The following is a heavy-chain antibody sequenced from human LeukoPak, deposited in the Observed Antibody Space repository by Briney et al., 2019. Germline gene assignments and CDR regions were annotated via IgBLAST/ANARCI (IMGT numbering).Heavy chain of an antibody. CDR2: IYHSGST. CDR3: ARGSYDSSGYYLFDY. D-gene: IGHD3-22*01. Sequence: SETLSLTCTVSGGSISSGGYYWSWIRQPPGKGLEWIGYIYHSGSTYYNPSLKSRVTISVDRSKNQFSLKLSSVTAADTAVYYCARGSYDSSGYYLFDYWGQGTLVTVSS. J-gene: IGHJ4*02. V-gene: IGHV4-30-2*01. CDR1: GGSISSGGYY.